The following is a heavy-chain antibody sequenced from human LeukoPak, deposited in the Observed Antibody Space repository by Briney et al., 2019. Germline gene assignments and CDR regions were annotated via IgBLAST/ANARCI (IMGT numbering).Heavy chain of an antibody. Sequence: SETLSLTCTVSGGSIRPYYWSWIRQPPGKGLEWIGYIYYSGTTKYNRSLKSRVTISVDTSKNQFSLNLNSVTAADTAVYYCARGTMFDYWGQGTLVTVSS. V-gene: IGHV4-59*01. CDR1: GGSIRPYY. CDR2: IYYSGTT. CDR3: ARGTMFDY. J-gene: IGHJ4*02. D-gene: IGHD3-10*02.